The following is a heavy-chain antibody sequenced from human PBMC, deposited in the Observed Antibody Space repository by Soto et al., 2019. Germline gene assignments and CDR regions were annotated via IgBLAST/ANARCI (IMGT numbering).Heavy chain of an antibody. J-gene: IGHJ5*02. D-gene: IGHD1-7*01. CDR3: GRESGEAWDYEAS. V-gene: IGHV4-4*07. CDR1: GGSISSYR. CDR2: LNTYGNT. Sequence: QVQLQESGPGLVRPSETLSLTCTVSGGSISSYRWSWIRPPAGKGLEWIGRLNTYGNTHYNPSLKCRVTESVDTSRNQFLLTLRAVTAADSTVYHCGRESGEAWDYEASWGQGTPVTVSS.